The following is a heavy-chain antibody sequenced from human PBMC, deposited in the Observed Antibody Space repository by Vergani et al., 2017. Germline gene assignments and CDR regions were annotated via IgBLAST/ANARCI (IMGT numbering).Heavy chain of an antibody. CDR2: VDPEDCET. CDR1: GYTFTDHY. J-gene: IGHJ6*02. CDR3: ATPQTVTTGGMEV. D-gene: IGHD4-17*01. Sequence: EVQLVQSGAEVKKPGATMKISCKVSGYTFTDHYMHWVKQDPGKGLEWMGLVDPEDCETIYAEKFKGRVIIAADTSTDTAHLELSSLGSEDTAVYYCATPQTVTTGGMEVWGQGTTVIVSS. V-gene: IGHV1-69-2*01.